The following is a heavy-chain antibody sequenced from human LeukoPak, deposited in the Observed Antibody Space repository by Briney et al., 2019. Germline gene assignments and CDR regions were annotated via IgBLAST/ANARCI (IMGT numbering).Heavy chain of an antibody. CDR2: IHPDSGAT. Sequence: VASVKVSCKASGYTFSDYYMYWVRQAPGQGLEWMGWIHPDSGATKSAQRFQGRVTMTRDTSISTAYMELSRLRSDDTAVYYCARFDYGDYLLDYWGQGTLVTVSS. V-gene: IGHV1-2*02. CDR3: ARFDYGDYLLDY. CDR1: GYTFSDYY. D-gene: IGHD4-17*01. J-gene: IGHJ4*02.